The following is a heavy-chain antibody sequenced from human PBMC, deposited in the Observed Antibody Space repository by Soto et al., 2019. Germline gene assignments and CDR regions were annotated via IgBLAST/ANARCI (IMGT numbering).Heavy chain of an antibody. CDR2: IYYSGST. CDR3: ARAGTFWSGYWYWFDP. V-gene: IGHV4-59*01. D-gene: IGHD3-3*01. CDR1: GGSISSYY. Sequence: LSLTCTVSGGSISSYYWSWIRQPPGKGLEWIGYIYYSGSTNYNPSLKSRVTISVDTSKNQFSLKLSSVTAADTAVYYCARAGTFWSGYWYWFDPWGKGTLVTVSS. J-gene: IGHJ5*02.